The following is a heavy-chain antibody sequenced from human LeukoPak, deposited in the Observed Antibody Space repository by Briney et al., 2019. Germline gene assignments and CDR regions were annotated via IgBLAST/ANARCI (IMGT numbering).Heavy chain of an antibody. J-gene: IGHJ4*02. V-gene: IGHV3-48*01. Sequence: PGGSLRLSCAASGFSFSSYSMNWVRQAPGKGLEWISYISSGSSTIFYADSVKGRFTISRDNSKNTLYLQMNSLRAEDTAVYYCAKDSQWLLPDYWGQGTLVTVSS. CDR1: GFSFSSYS. CDR3: AKDSQWLLPDY. CDR2: ISSGSSTI. D-gene: IGHD6-19*01.